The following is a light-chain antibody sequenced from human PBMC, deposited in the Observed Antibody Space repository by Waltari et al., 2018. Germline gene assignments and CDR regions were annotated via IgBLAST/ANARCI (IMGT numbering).Light chain of an antibody. CDR1: QTANSN. V-gene: IGKV3-15*01. J-gene: IGKJ3*01. Sequence: EIVMTQSPATLSVSPGERATLSCRASQTANSNLAWFQQRPGQAPRLLIYGASTRATGIPARFSGSGSGTEFTLTISSLQSEDFAVYYCQHYNNWSGAFGPGTKVDIK. CDR2: GAS. CDR3: QHYNNWSGA.